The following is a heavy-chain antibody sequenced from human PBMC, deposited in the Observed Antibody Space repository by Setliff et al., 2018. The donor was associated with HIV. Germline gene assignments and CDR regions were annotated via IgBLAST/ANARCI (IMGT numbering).Heavy chain of an antibody. Sequence: SETLSLTCTVSGGSININNYYWGWIRQPPGKGLEWIGSIYYSGATYYKPSLKSRLTIAIDTSKNRFSLKLNSVTAADTAVYYCARLNQQWLVRDSGSNWFDPWGQGILVTVSS. J-gene: IGHJ5*02. CDR1: GGSININNYY. V-gene: IGHV4-39*01. D-gene: IGHD6-19*01. CDR2: IYYSGAT. CDR3: ARLNQQWLVRDSGSNWFDP.